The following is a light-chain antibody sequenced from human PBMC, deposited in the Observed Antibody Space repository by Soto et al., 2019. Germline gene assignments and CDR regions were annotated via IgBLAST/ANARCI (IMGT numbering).Light chain of an antibody. CDR2: DNN. CDR1: SSNIGNNY. Sequence: QSVLTQPPSVSASPGQKVTLSCSGSSSNIGNNYVSWYQQLPGTAPKLLMYDNNQRTSGIPARVSGSKSGTSATLGITGLQTGDESDYYCGSWDSSLSARVFGGGTQLTVL. J-gene: IGLJ7*01. CDR3: GSWDSSLSARV. V-gene: IGLV1-51*01.